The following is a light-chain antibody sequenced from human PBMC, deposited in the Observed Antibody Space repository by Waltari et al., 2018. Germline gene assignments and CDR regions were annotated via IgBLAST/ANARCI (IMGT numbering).Light chain of an antibody. V-gene: IGKV1-12*01. CDR1: QGINNN. Sequence: DIQMTQSPSSVSASVGDRVTLTCRASQGINNNIAWYQQKPGKAPSLLIYGASSLQTGVPSRFRDSGSGTEFTLTISSLQPEDFATYYCQQINSFPITFGQGTRLEIK. CDR3: QQINSFPIT. CDR2: GAS. J-gene: IGKJ5*01.